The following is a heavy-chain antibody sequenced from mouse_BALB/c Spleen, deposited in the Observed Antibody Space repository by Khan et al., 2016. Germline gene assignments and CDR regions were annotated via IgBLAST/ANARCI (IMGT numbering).Heavy chain of an antibody. CDR3: ARWAYYGNYVFAY. D-gene: IGHD2-10*01. J-gene: IGHJ3*01. CDR2: INPTTCYT. CDR1: GYTFTSYW. Sequence: VQLQESGAELAKPGASVKMSCKASGYTFTSYWMHWVKQRPGQGLEWIGYINPTTCYTEYNQKIKDKATSTADTSTSTAYKQLSSLTSEDSAVYNCARWAYYGNYVFAYWGQGTLVTVSA. V-gene: IGHV1-7*01.